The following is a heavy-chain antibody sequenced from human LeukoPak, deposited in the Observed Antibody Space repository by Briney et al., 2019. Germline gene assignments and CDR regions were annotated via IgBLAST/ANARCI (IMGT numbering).Heavy chain of an antibody. D-gene: IGHD1-26*01. CDR1: GFIFSDYG. Sequence: GGSLRLSCVASGFIFSDYGMHWVRQAPGKGLEWVAFIRSDGSGEYYTGSVKGRFTISIDNSKNTLYVQMNSLRLEDTAVYYCGKHDSASDYWGQGTLVTVSS. J-gene: IGHJ4*02. V-gene: IGHV3-30*02. CDR2: IRSDGSGE. CDR3: GKHDSASDY.